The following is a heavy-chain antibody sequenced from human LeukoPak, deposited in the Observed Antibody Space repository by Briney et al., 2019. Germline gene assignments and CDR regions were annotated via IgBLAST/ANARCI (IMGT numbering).Heavy chain of an antibody. V-gene: IGHV1-69*01. CDR1: GGTLSSYA. D-gene: IGHD6-13*01. CDR2: IIPIFGTA. CDR3: ARGRQQLMLWCFDY. J-gene: IGHJ4*02. Sequence: SVKVSCKASGGTLSSYAISWVRQAPGQGLEWMGGIIPIFGTANYAQKFQGRVTITADESTSTAYMELSSLRSEDTAVYYCARGRQQLMLWCFDYWGQGTLVTVSS.